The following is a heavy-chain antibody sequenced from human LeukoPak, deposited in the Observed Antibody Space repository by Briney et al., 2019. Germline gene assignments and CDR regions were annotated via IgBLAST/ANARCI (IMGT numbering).Heavy chain of an antibody. CDR2: ISYDGSNK. Sequence: PGGSLRLSCAASGFTFSSYAMHWVRQAPGKGLEWVAVISYDGSNKYYADSVKGRFTISRDNSKNMLYLQMNSLRAEDTAVYYCAREYGDYLGAFDIWGQGTMVTFSS. CDR3: AREYGDYLGAFDI. J-gene: IGHJ3*02. V-gene: IGHV3-30*04. D-gene: IGHD4-17*01. CDR1: GFTFSSYA.